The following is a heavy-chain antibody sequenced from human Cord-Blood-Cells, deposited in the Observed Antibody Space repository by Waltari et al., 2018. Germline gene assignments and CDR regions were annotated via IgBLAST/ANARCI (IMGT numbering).Heavy chain of an antibody. CDR2: IYYRGST. CDR3: ARLSGYPHY. Sequence: QVQLQESGPGLVKPWETLSLTCTVSGGSISSYYWSWTRTPPGKGLEWLGYIYYRGSTNTSPSPNSRVTVSVDTAKNQCSRKLSSVTAADTAVYYCARLSGYPHYWGQGTLVTVSS. V-gene: IGHV4-59*08. J-gene: IGHJ4*02. D-gene: IGHD5-12*01. CDR1: GGSISSYY.